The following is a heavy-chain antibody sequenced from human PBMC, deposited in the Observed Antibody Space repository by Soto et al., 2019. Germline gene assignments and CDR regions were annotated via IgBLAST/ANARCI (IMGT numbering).Heavy chain of an antibody. CDR1: GITLSSYW. J-gene: IGHJ4*02. D-gene: IGHD6-19*01. V-gene: IGHV3-7*03. CDR2: IKYDGSEI. Sequence: GGSLRLSCAASGITLSSYWMSWVRQAPGKGLEWVANIKYDGSEIYYVDSVKGRFTISRDNAKNSLFLQMNSLRAEDTAVYYCVRDGNSGWHFDYWGQGTLVTV. CDR3: VRDGNSGWHFDY.